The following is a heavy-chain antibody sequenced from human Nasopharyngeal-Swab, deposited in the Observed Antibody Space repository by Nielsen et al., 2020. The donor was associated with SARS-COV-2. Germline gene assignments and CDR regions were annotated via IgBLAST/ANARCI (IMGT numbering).Heavy chain of an antibody. D-gene: IGHD6-19*01. Sequence: GESLKISCATSGFTFSSYAMGWVRQAPGKGLEWASVISGSGVSTYYGDSVKGRFAISRDNSKNRLYLQMNSLKVEDTAIYYCAKKGQQWLADDAFDTWGQGTLVSISS. V-gene: IGHV3-23*02. CDR1: GFTFSSYA. CDR2: ISGSGVST. J-gene: IGHJ3*02. CDR3: AKKGQQWLADDAFDT.